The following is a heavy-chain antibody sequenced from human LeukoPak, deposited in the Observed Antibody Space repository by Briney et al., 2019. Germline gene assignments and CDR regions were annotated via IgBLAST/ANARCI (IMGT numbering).Heavy chain of an antibody. CDR1: GGTFSSYA. J-gene: IGHJ4*02. V-gene: IGHV1-69*13. D-gene: IGHD3-22*01. CDR3: ASLYDSSGYQAG. CDR2: IIPIFGTA. Sequence: AASVKVSCKASGGTFSSYAISWVRQAPGQGLEWMGGIIPIFGTANYAQKFQGRVTITADESTSTAYMELSSLRSEDTAVYYCASLYDSSGYQAGWGQGTLVTVSS.